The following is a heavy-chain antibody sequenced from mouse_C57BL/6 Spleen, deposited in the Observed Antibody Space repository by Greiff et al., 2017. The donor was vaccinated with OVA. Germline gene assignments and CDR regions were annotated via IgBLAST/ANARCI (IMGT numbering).Heavy chain of an antibody. J-gene: IGHJ2*01. Sequence: EVQVVESGGGLVQPGGSMKLSCVASGFTFSNYWMNWVRQSPEKGLEWVAQIRLKSDNYATHYAESVKGRFTISRDDSKSSVYLQMNNLRAEDTGIYYCTVRAAQADFDYWGQGTTLTVSS. V-gene: IGHV6-3*01. CDR2: IRLKSDNYAT. CDR3: TVRAAQADFDY. CDR1: GFTFSNYW. D-gene: IGHD3-2*02.